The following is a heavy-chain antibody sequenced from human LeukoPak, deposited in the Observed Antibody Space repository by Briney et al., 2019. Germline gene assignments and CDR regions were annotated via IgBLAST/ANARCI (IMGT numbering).Heavy chain of an antibody. J-gene: IGHJ4*02. Sequence: SETLSLTCTVSGGSISSGSYYWSWIRQPAGKGLEWIGRIYTSGSTNYNPSLKSRVTISVDTSKNQFSLKLSSVTAADTAVYYCARGRGYYDSSGLFSEPIDYWGQGTLVTVSS. CDR2: IYTSGST. D-gene: IGHD3-22*01. CDR1: GGSISSGSYY. CDR3: ARGRGYYDSSGLFSEPIDY. V-gene: IGHV4-61*02.